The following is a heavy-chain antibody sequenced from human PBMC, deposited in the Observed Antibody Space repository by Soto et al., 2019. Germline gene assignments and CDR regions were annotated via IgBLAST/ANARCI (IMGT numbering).Heavy chain of an antibody. J-gene: IGHJ4*02. CDR3: AREWLPYYFDY. CDR1: GGSVSSGSYY. V-gene: IGHV4-61*01. D-gene: IGHD5-18*01. CDR2: IYYSGST. Sequence: QVQLQESGPGLVKPSETLSLTCTVSGGSVSSGSYYWSWIRQPPGKGLEWIGYIYYSGSTNYNPSLKSRVTISVDTSKNQFSLKLSSVTAADTAVYYCAREWLPYYFDYWGQGTLGTVSS.